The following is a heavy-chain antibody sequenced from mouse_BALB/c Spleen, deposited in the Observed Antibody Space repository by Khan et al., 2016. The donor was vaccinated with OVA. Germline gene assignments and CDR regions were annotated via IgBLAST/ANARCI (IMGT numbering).Heavy chain of an antibody. J-gene: IGHJ3*01. Sequence: QVRLQQSGPDLVKPGASVKMSCKASGYTFSDYVVSWVKLKSGQGLEWIGEIYPGSGTTYYNENFKGKATLTADKSSNTAYLHLSSLTSEDSAVSFCARSYDGAWFAYWGQGTLVTVS. V-gene: IGHV1-81*01. CDR2: IYPGSGTT. CDR3: ARSYDGAWFAY. CDR1: GYTFSDYV. D-gene: IGHD1-1*01.